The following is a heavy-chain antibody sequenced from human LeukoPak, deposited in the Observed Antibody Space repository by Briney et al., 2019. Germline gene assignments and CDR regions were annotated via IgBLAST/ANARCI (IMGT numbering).Heavy chain of an antibody. Sequence: GGSLRLSCTASGFTFSSYAMNWVRQAPVKGLEWVSTISGSGRNTYYSDSVKGRFTISRDNSKNTLYLQMNSLRAEDTALYYCATNYYDSSGYFPDFDYWGQGALVSVSS. CDR2: ISGSGRNT. CDR1: GFTFSSYA. J-gene: IGHJ4*02. D-gene: IGHD3-22*01. V-gene: IGHV3-23*01. CDR3: ATNYYDSSGYFPDFDY.